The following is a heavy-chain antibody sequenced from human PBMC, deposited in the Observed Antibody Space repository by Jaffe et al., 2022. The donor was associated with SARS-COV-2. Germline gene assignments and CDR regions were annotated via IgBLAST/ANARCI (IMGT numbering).Heavy chain of an antibody. Sequence: EVQLLESGGGLVQPGGSLRLSCAASGFTFSSYAMSWVRQAPGKGLEWVSAISGSGGSTYYADSVKGRFTISRDNSKNTLYLQMNSLRAEDTAVYYCAKPSGDIVVVPAAKEYYYYGMDVWGQGTTVTVSS. CDR2: ISGSGGST. J-gene: IGHJ6*02. CDR1: GFTFSSYA. D-gene: IGHD2-2*01. V-gene: IGHV3-23*01. CDR3: AKPSGDIVVVPAAKEYYYYGMDV.